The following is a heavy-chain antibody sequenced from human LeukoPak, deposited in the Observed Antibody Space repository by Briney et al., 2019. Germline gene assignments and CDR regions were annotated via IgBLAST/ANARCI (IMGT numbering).Heavy chain of an antibody. J-gene: IGHJ4*02. CDR1: GFTFSSYA. CDR2: LSYTGGST. V-gene: IGHV3-23*01. Sequence: PGGSLRLSCAASGFTFSSYAMSWVRQAPGKGLEWVSALSYTGGSTYYADSVKGRFTISRDNSKNTLYLQMNSLRAEDTAVYYCAKGRPFWSERPVLFDYWGQGTLVTVSS. D-gene: IGHD3-3*01. CDR3: AKGRPFWSERPVLFDY.